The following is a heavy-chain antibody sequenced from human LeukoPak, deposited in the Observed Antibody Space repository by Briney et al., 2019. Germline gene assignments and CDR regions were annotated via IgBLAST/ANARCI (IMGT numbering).Heavy chain of an antibody. V-gene: IGHV7-4-1*02. Sequence: ASVKVSCKASGYTFTSYAMNWVRQAPGQGLEWMGWINTNTGNPTYAQGFTGRFVFSLDTSVSTAYLQISSLKAEDTAVYYRARVALSRGSGFYVGGYWGQGTLVTVSS. J-gene: IGHJ4*02. D-gene: IGHD3-10*01. CDR1: GYTFTSYA. CDR3: ARVALSRGSGFYVGGY. CDR2: INTNTGNP.